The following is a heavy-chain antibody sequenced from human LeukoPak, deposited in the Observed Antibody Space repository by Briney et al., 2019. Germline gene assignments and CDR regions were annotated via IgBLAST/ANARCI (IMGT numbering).Heavy chain of an antibody. J-gene: IGHJ4*02. CDR2: IYSSGST. CDR3: NLWVAVTAVDS. D-gene: IGHD2-21*02. CDR1: GFTVNNNF. Sequence: GGSLRLSCAASGFTVNNNFMSWVRQAPGKGPEWVSVIYSSGSTYYADSVKGRFTISRDNSKNTLYLQMNSLRAEDTAAYYCNLWVAVTAVDSWGQGTLVTVSS. V-gene: IGHV3-53*01.